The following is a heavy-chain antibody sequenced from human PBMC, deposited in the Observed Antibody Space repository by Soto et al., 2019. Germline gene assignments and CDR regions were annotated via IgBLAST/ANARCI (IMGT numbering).Heavy chain of an antibody. J-gene: IGHJ4*02. CDR3: ARDVGMRFDY. V-gene: IGHV4-59*01. Sequence: SETLSLTCTVSGGSISSYYWSWIRQPPGKGLEWIGYIYYSGSTNYNPSLKSRVTISVDTSKNQFSLKLSSVTAADTAVYYCARDVGMRFDYWGQGTLVTVSS. CDR2: IYYSGST. CDR1: GGSISSYY. D-gene: IGHD1-20*01.